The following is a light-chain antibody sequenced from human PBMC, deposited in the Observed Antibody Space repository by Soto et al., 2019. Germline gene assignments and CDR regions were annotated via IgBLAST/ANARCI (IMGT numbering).Light chain of an antibody. Sequence: QSVLTQPPSLSGAPGQTITISCTGSSSNIGAGSDVLWFQHLPGTAPKVLIYGNNNRPSGVPDRFSGSKSGTSGSLAITGLQAEDEADYYCQSYDSSRRAWVFGGGTKLTVL. J-gene: IGLJ3*02. V-gene: IGLV1-40*01. CDR1: SSNIGAGSD. CDR3: QSYDSSRRAWV. CDR2: GNN.